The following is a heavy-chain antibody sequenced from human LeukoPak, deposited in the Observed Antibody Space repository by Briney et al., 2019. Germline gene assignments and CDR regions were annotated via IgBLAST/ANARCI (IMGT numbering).Heavy chain of an antibody. CDR1: GFTFSNYW. J-gene: IGHJ6*02. CDR3: ARDPPAECRGGSCSGRYLYYGMDV. CDR2: INNVGSSI. V-gene: IGHV3-74*01. Sequence: GGSLRLSCAASGFTFSNYWMHWVRQAPGKGLVWVSRINNVGSSISYADSVKGRFTISRDNAKNTLYLQMSSLRAEDTAVYYCARDPPAECRGGSCSGRYLYYGMDVLGHGTTVTVSS. D-gene: IGHD2-15*01.